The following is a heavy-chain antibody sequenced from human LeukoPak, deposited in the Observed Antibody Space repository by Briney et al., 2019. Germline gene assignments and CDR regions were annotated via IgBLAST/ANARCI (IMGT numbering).Heavy chain of an antibody. J-gene: IGHJ4*02. CDR3: ARVVDYYDSSGYYQQGSLDY. CDR1: GGSISSYY. V-gene: IGHV4-59*01. CDR2: IYYSGST. Sequence: SETLSLTCTVSGGSISSYYWSWIRQPPGKGLEWIGCIYYSGSTNYNPSLKSRVTISVDTSKNQFSLKLSSVTAADTAVYYCARVVDYYDSSGYYQQGSLDYWGQGTLVTVSS. D-gene: IGHD3-22*01.